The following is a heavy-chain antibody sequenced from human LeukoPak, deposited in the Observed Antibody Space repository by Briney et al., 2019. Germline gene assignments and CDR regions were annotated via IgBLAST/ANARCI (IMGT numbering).Heavy chain of an antibody. CDR1: GGSISSSSYY. J-gene: IGHJ4*02. CDR2: IYYSGST. CDR3: AREYYDSSGYLNFDY. V-gene: IGHV4-39*02. D-gene: IGHD3-22*01. Sequence: PSETLSLTCTVSGGSISSSSYYWGWIRQPPGKGLEWIGSIYYSGSTYYNPSLKSRVTISVDTSKNQFSLKLSSVTAADTAVYYCAREYYDSSGYLNFDYWGQGTLVTVSS.